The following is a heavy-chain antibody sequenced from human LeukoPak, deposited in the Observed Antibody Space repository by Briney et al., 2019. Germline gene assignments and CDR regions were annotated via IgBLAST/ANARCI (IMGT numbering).Heavy chain of an antibody. V-gene: IGHV3-21*01. CDR2: ISTRSTYI. CDR1: GFPFSGYT. CDR3: ASRSNSILNY. Sequence: PGGSLRLSCAASGFPFSGYTMNWVRQAPGKGLEWVSSISTRSTYIFYVDSVKGRFTISRDNAKNSLYLQMDSLRAEDTAVYYCASRSNSILNYWGQGTLVTVSS. J-gene: IGHJ4*02. D-gene: IGHD1-26*01.